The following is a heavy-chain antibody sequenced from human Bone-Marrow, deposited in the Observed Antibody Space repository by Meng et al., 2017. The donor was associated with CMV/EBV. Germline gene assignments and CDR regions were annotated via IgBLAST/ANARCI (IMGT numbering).Heavy chain of an antibody. CDR3: ARVSSQTGVVYYYYGMDV. J-gene: IGHJ6*02. CDR2: IIPILGIA. D-gene: IGHD6-13*01. CDR1: GYTFSSYT. V-gene: IGHV1-69*02. Sequence: SVKVSCKASGYTFSSYTISWVRQAPGQGLEWMGRIIPILGIANYAQKFQGRVTITADKSTSTAYMELSSLRSEDTAVYYCARVSSQTGVVYYYYGMDVWGQGTTVTVSS.